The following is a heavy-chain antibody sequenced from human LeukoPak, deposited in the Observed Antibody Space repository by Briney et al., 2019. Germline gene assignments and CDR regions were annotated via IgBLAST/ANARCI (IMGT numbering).Heavy chain of an antibody. V-gene: IGHV4-39*07. CDR1: GGSIRSSYYY. CDR2: IYDSGST. D-gene: IGHD5-24*01. CDR3: ARIHRHMATRSSFDY. J-gene: IGHJ4*02. Sequence: PSETLSLTCTVSGGSIRSSYYYWGWIRQPPGKGLEWIGSIYDSGSTYYNPSLKSRVTISVDTSKNQFSLKLSSVTAADTAVYYCARIHRHMATRSSFDYWGQGTLVTVSS.